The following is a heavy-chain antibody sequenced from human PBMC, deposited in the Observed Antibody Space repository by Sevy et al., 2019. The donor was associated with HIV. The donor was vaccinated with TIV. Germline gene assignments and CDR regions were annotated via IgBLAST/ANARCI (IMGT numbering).Heavy chain of an antibody. D-gene: IGHD3-10*01. CDR3: ARDVGRLWFGELFHGWFDP. J-gene: IGHJ5*02. V-gene: IGHV4-31*03. CDR2: IYYSGST. CDR1: GGSISSGGYY. Sequence: SETLSLTCTVSGGSISSGGYYWSWTRQRPGKGLEWIRYIYYSGSTYYNPSLKSRVTISVDTSKNQFSLKLSSVTAADTAVYYCARDVGRLWFGELFHGWFDPWGQGTLVTVSS.